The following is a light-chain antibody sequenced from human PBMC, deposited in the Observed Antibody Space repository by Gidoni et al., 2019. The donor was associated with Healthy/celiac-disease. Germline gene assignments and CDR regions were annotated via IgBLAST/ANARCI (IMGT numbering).Light chain of an antibody. Sequence: DIQMTQSPSSLSASVGDRVTITCRPSQGISSSVNWYQQKPGKAPKLLIYAASSLQSGVPSKFSGSGSGTDFTLTISSLQPEDFATYYCQQSYTTPPTFGQGTKLEIK. J-gene: IGKJ2*01. V-gene: IGKV1-39*01. CDR3: QQSYTTPPT. CDR1: QGISSS. CDR2: AAS.